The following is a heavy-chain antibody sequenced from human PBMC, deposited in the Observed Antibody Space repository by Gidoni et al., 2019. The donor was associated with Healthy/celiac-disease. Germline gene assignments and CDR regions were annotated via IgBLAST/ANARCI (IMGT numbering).Heavy chain of an antibody. CDR3: ARLVVRGVIIPNLSDY. CDR2: INYSGRT. CDR1: GGSVSRSSYY. Sequence: LQLQESGPGLVKPLVALSLTCTVSGGSVSRSSYYSGWIRQPPGKGLEWIVSINYSGRTYYNPSLKSRVTISVDTSKNQFSLKLSSMAAADTAVYYCARLVVRGVIIPNLSDYWGQGTLVTVSS. J-gene: IGHJ4*02. V-gene: IGHV4-39*01. D-gene: IGHD3-10*01.